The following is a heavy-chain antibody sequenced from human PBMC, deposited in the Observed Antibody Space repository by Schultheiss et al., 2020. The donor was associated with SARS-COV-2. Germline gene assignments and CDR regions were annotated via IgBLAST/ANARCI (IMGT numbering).Heavy chain of an antibody. CDR1: GFTFSSYD. D-gene: IGHD2-21*01. CDR2: IGTAGDT. V-gene: IGHV3-13*01. CDR3: AGNWVAYSYYPMDV. J-gene: IGHJ6*02. Sequence: GGSLRLSCAASGFTFSSYDMHWVRQATGKGLEWVSAIGTAGDTYYPGSVKGRFTISRENAKNSLYLQMNSLRAGDMAVYFCAGNWVAYSYYPMDVWGQGTTVTVSS.